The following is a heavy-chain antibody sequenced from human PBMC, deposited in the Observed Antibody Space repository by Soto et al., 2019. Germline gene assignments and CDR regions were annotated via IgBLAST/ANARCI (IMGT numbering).Heavy chain of an antibody. CDR2: IYHSGST. J-gene: IGHJ4*02. Sequence: SETLSLTCAVSGGSISSGGYSWSWIRQPPGKGLEWIGYIYHSGSTYYNPSLKSRVTMSVDTSKNQFSLKLTSVNAADTAVYYCTRGGDAYKNGHWGQGTLVTVSS. CDR1: GGSISSGGYS. CDR3: TRGGDAYKNGH. V-gene: IGHV4-30-2*02. D-gene: IGHD2-21*01.